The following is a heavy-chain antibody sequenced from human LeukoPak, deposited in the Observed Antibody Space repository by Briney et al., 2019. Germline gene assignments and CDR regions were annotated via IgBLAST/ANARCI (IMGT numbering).Heavy chain of an antibody. D-gene: IGHD3-10*01. J-gene: IGHJ3*02. Sequence: GGSLRLSCAASGFTFRSYGMHWVRQAPGKGLDWVAYIRHDGSNEHYADSVKGRFTISRDNSKNTLYLQMNSLRSEDTAVYYCAKGLGSYYGSSTLGAFDIWGQGTMVTVSS. CDR2: IRHDGSNE. CDR3: AKGLGSYYGSSTLGAFDI. CDR1: GFTFRSYG. V-gene: IGHV3-30*02.